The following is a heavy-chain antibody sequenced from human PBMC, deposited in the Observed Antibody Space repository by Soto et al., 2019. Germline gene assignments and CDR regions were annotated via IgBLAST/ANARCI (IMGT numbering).Heavy chain of an antibody. CDR3: ARGAYYDFWSGYYYAFDI. J-gene: IGHJ3*02. D-gene: IGHD3-3*01. CDR2: MNPNSGNT. CDR1: GYTFTSYD. V-gene: IGHV1-8*01. Sequence: GASVKVSCKASGYTFTSYDINWVRQATGQGLEWMGWMNPNSGNTGYAQKFQGRVTMTRDTSISTAYMELSSLRSEDTAVYYCARGAYYDFWSGYYYAFDIRGQGTMVTVSS.